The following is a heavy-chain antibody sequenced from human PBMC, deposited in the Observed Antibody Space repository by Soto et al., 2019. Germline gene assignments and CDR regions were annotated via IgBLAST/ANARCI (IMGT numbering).Heavy chain of an antibody. V-gene: IGHV4-39*01. CDR3: AKVVVAATRHTDFDS. CDR2: IYYDGST. J-gene: IGHJ4*02. D-gene: IGHD2-15*01. CDR1: GGSINSNNYY. Sequence: SETLSLTCTVSGGSINSNNYYWAWIRQPPGKGLAWIASIYYDGSTYYSPSLKSRVTISIDTSKNQFSLRLRSVTAADTAIYYCAKVVVAATRHTDFDSWGQGTLVTVSS.